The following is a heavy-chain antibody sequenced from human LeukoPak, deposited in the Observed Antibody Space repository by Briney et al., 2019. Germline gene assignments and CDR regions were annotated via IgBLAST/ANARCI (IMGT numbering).Heavy chain of an antibody. V-gene: IGHV1-69*05. J-gene: IGHJ4*02. CDR1: GGTFSSYA. D-gene: IGHD3-9*01. CDR2: IIPIFGTA. CDR3: ARFVGGYHNSFDY. Sequence: SVKVSCKASGGTFSSYAISWVRQAPGQGLEWMGGIIPIFGTANYAQKFQGRVTITTDESTSTAYMELSSLRSEDTAVYYCARFVGGYHNSFDYWGQGTLVTVSS.